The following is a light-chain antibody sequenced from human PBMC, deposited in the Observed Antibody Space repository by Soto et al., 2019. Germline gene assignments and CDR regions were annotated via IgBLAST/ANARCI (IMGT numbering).Light chain of an antibody. V-gene: IGLV2-11*01. CDR1: SSDVGVYNF. J-gene: IGLJ2*01. CDR2: DIT. Sequence: QSALTQPLSVSGSPGQSVSISCTGSSSDVGVYNFVSWFQQRPGKAPKLIIYDITKRPSGVPDRFSGSKSGNTASLTISGLQAEDDAVYYCCSFTDTYTFVFGGGTQLTVL. CDR3: CSFTDTYTFV.